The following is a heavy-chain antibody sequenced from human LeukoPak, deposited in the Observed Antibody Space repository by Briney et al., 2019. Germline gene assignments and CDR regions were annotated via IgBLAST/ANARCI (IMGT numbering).Heavy chain of an antibody. D-gene: IGHD3-10*01. Sequence: ASVKVSCKASGYIFTGYYMKWGRQAPGQGLEWMGWLHPNNGATNYAQKFQGRITLIRDPSISTAYMELSSLTSDDTAVYFCARWQEGSGTYYIDHWGQGTLVTVSS. J-gene: IGHJ4*02. CDR3: ARWQEGSGTYYIDH. CDR2: LHPNNGAT. CDR1: GYIFTGYY. V-gene: IGHV1-2*02.